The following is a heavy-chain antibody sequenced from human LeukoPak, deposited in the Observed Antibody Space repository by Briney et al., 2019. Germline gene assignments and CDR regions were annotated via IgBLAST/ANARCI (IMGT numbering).Heavy chain of an antibody. CDR2: IHYSGTI. CDR1: GGSIISSTYY. CDR3: ARLLVGQWLVRGWFDP. V-gene: IGHV4-39*01. D-gene: IGHD6-19*01. Sequence: PSETLSLTCTVSGGSIISSTYYWGWIRQPPGKGLEWIGTIHYSGTIYNNPSLKSRVTISVDTSKNQFSLKLSSVTAADTAVYYCARLLVGQWLVRGWFDPWGQGTLVTVSS. J-gene: IGHJ5*02.